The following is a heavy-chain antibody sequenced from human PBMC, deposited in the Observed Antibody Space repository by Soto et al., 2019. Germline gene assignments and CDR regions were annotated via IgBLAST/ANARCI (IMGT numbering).Heavy chain of an antibody. J-gene: IGHJ6*02. CDR3: ARRGENCSGGSRDDGGHYGMCC. CDR1: GYRFTRYW. Sequence: GESLKISCKGSGYRFTRYWISLGRQMPGKGLEWMGRIDPSDSYTNYSPSFQGHVTISADKSISTAYLQWSSLKASDTAMYYCARRGENCSGGSRDDGGHYGMCCCGQVTT. D-gene: IGHD2-15*01. CDR2: IDPSDSYT. V-gene: IGHV5-10-1*01.